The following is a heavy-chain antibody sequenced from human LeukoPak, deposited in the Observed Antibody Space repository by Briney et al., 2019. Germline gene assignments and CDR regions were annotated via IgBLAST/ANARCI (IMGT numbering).Heavy chain of an antibody. J-gene: IGHJ5*02. CDR3: ARHGTSRTPYNWFDP. Sequence: SETLSLTCTVSGGSISNNDYYWGWIRQPPGKGLEWIGTISYSGITYYNPSLKSRVTISVDPSKNQFSLKLNSVTAADTAVFYCARHGTSRTPYNWFDPWGQGTLVTVSS. CDR1: GGSISNNDYY. CDR2: ISYSGIT. V-gene: IGHV4-39*01.